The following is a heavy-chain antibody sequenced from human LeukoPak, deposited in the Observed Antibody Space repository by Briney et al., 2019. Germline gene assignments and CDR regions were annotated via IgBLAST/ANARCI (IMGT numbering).Heavy chain of an antibody. V-gene: IGHV4-59*08. J-gene: IGHJ4*02. D-gene: IGHD6-19*01. CDR3: ASLSSGPFYYFDY. CDR2: IYYTGST. Sequence: XXLXLXXXXSGGXXSNYHGSWIRQSPGRGMEWIASIYYTGSTNYNPSLSSRVTISVDTSKNQFSLKLSSVTAADTAVYYCASLSSGPFYYFDYWGQGTLVTVSS. CDR1: GGXXSNYH.